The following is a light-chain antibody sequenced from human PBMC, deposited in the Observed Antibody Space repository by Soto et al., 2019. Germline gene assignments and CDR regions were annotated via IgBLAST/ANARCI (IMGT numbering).Light chain of an antibody. J-gene: IGKJ1*01. CDR3: QQYNTYSRT. CDR2: DAS. Sequence: IKMNQSPSTLSASVGDRVTITCRASQSISNWLAWYQQKPGKAPKVLIYDASSLESGVPSRFSGSGSGTEFTHTISSLQPDDFATYFCQQYNTYSRTFGQGTKVDI. CDR1: QSISNW. V-gene: IGKV1-5*01.